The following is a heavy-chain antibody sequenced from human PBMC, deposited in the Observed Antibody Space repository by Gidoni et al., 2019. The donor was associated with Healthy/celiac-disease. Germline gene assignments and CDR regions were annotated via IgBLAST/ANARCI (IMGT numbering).Heavy chain of an antibody. Sequence: EVQLVESGGGLVQPGGSLRLSCAASGFTFSSYEMHWGRQAPGKGLEWVSYISSSGSTIYYADSVKGRFTISRNNAKNSLYLQMNSLRAEDTAVYYCARDGEGPSWGDRDAFDIWGQGTMVTVSS. D-gene: IGHD3-16*01. CDR1: GFTFSSYE. CDR2: ISSSGSTI. CDR3: ARDGEGPSWGDRDAFDI. J-gene: IGHJ3*02. V-gene: IGHV3-48*03.